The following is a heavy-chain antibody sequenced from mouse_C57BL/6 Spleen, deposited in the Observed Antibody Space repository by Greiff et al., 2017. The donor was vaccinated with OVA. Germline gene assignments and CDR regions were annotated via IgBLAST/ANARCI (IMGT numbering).Heavy chain of an antibody. CDR1: GYTFTSYW. CDR3: ARLGTYYSNYYWYFDV. Sequence: VQLQQPGTELVKPGASVKLSCKASGYTFTSYWMHWVKQRPGQGLEWIGNINPSNGGTNYNEKFKSKATLTVDKSSSTAYMQLSSLTSEDSAVYYCARLGTYYSNYYWYFDVWGTGTTVTVSS. D-gene: IGHD2-5*01. J-gene: IGHJ1*03. CDR2: INPSNGGT. V-gene: IGHV1-53*01.